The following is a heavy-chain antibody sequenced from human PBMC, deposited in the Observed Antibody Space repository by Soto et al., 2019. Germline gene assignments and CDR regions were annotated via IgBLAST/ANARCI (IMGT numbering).Heavy chain of an antibody. CDR2: IIPIFGTA. Sequence: GASVKVSCKASGGTFSSYAISWVRQAPGQGLEWMGGIIPIFGTANYAQKFQGRVTITADESTSTAYMELSSLRPEDTAVYYCARYSPRPLRYFARLSVLCMDVWGQGTTVTVSS. V-gene: IGHV1-69*13. J-gene: IGHJ6*02. CDR1: GGTFSSYA. CDR3: ARYSPRPLRYFARLSVLCMDV. D-gene: IGHD3-9*01.